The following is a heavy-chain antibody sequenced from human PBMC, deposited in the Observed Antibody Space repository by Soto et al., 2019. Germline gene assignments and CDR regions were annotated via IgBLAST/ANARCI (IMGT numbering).Heavy chain of an antibody. CDR1: GYTFTSHD. J-gene: IGHJ4*02. CDR3: ARVSSIAARRSFDA. D-gene: IGHD6-6*01. CDR2: LNPYNGKT. V-gene: IGHV1-8*01. Sequence: QVQLVQSGTEVKTPGASVKVSCKASGYTFTSHDINWVRQATGQGLEWMGWLNPYNGKTAYAQTFQGRVTMTWNATKGTVYLELSSLRSEDTAMYYCARVSSIAARRSFDAWGQGTLVTVSS.